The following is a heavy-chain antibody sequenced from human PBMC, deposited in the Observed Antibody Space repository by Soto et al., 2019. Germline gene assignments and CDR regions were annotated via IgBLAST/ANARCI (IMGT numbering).Heavy chain of an antibody. CDR2: ISSNGGST. V-gene: IGHV3-64*01. Sequence: EVQLVESGGGLVQPGGSLRLSCAASGFTFSSYAMHWVRQAPGKGLEYVSAISSNGGSTYYANSVKGRFTISRDNSKNTLYLQXGSLRAEDMAMYYCARGPGYYFDSWGQGTLVTVSS. CDR3: ARGPGYYFDS. CDR1: GFTFSSYA. J-gene: IGHJ4*02.